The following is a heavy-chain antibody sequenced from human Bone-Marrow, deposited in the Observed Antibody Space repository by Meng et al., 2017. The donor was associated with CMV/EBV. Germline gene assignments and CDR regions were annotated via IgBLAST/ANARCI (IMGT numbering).Heavy chain of an antibody. CDR1: GGSISSSSYY. CDR3: AREVEGY. J-gene: IGHJ4*02. V-gene: IGHV4-39*07. D-gene: IGHD2-15*01. CDR2: INHSGST. Sequence: SETLSLTCTVSGGSISSSSYYWGWIRQPPGKGLEWIGEINHSGSTNYNPSLKSRVAISVDTSKNQFSLKLSSVTAAGTAVYYCAREVEGYWGQGTLVTVSS.